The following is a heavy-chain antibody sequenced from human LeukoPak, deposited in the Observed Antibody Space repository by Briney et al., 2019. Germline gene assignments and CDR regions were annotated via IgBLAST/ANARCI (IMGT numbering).Heavy chain of an antibody. J-gene: IGHJ4*02. Sequence: SETLSLTCTVSGDSISIYYWSWIRQPPGKGLEWIGYIYNSGSTNYNPSLRSRVTISVDTSKNQFSLKLTSVTAADTAVYYCARDRELGYWGQGTLVTVSS. CDR2: IYNSGST. D-gene: IGHD3-10*01. CDR1: GDSISIYY. CDR3: ARDRELGY. V-gene: IGHV4-59*01.